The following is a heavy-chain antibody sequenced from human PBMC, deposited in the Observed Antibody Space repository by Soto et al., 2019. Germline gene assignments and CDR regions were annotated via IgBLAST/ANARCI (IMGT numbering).Heavy chain of an antibody. D-gene: IGHD2-15*01. Sequence: ASVKVSCKASGYTFTSYGISWVRQAPGQGLEWMGWISAYNGNTNYAQKLQGRVTITTNTSTSTAYKELRSLKSNDTAVYYCARRINTNWFDPWGQGTLVTVSS. V-gene: IGHV1-18*01. J-gene: IGHJ5*02. CDR1: GYTFTSYG. CDR2: ISAYNGNT. CDR3: ARRINTNWFDP.